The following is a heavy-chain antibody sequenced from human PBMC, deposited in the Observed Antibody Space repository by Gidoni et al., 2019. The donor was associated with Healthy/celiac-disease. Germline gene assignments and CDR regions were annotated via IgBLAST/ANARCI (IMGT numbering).Heavy chain of an antibody. CDR1: GGAISSYY. V-gene: IGHV4-59*01. CDR2: IYYSGST. CDR3: ARPNPVVPAAPYWSFAL. J-gene: IGHJ2*01. Sequence: QVQLQESGPGLVKPSETLSLTCTVSGGAISSYYWSWIRQPPGKGLEWIGYIYYSGSTNYNPSRKSRVTISVDTSKNQFSLKLSSVTAADTAVYYCARPNPVVPAAPYWSFALWGRGTLVTVSS. D-gene: IGHD2-2*01.